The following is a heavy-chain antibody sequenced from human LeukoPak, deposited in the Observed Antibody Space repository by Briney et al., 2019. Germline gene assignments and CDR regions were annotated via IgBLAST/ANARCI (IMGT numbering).Heavy chain of an antibody. Sequence: PSQTLSLTCTVSGGSISSGSYYWSWIRQPAGKGLEWIGRIYTSGSTNYNPSLKSRVTISVDTSKNQFSLKLSSVTAADTAVYYCASPPRDILTGYYGLDAFDIWGQGTMVTVSS. CDR3: ASPPRDILTGYYGLDAFDI. V-gene: IGHV4-61*02. D-gene: IGHD3-9*01. CDR2: IYTSGST. J-gene: IGHJ3*02. CDR1: GGSISSGSYY.